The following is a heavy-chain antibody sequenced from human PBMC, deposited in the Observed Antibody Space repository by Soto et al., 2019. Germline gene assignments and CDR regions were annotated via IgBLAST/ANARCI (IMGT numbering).Heavy chain of an antibody. J-gene: IGHJ6*02. Sequence: EVQLVESGGGLVQPGGSLRLSCAASGIPVSSNYMTWVRQAPGKGLEWVSVLHGGGDTYYANSVKGRFTISRHDSTNTLFLQMNSLTAEDTAVYYCARDGPYYYASRMDVWGQGTTVTVSS. CDR1: GIPVSSNY. CDR2: LHGGGDT. D-gene: IGHD3-10*01. V-gene: IGHV3-53*04. CDR3: ARDGPYYYASRMDV.